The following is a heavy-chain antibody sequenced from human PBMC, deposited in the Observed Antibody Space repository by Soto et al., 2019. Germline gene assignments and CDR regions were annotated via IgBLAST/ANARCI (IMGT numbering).Heavy chain of an antibody. CDR1: GYSFTNYD. CDR2: VNPNSGET. CDR3: GRDRGGKYDS. J-gene: IGHJ5*01. D-gene: IGHD2-15*01. V-gene: IGHV1-8*01. Sequence: QVQLVQSGAEVKKPGASMKVSCEASGYSFTNYDINWVRQATGQGLEWIGSVNPNSGETHYARHFQGRVTITRDTSISTAYMELTSLISEDTAMYYCGRDRGGKYDSWGQGTLVAVSS.